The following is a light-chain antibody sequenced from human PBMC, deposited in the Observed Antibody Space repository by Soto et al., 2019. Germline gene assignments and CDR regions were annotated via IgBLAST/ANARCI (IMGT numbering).Light chain of an antibody. J-gene: IGLJ2*01. V-gene: IGLV1-40*01. CDR2: GNN. CDR1: RSNIGASND. Sequence: QPVLTQPPSVSGAPGQRVTISCTGSRSNIGASNDVHWYQQLPGTAPKLLIYGNNNRPSEIPDRFSGSTSGTSASLAITGLQAEDEADYYCQSYDSSLSGSVFGGGTQLTVL. CDR3: QSYDSSLSGSV.